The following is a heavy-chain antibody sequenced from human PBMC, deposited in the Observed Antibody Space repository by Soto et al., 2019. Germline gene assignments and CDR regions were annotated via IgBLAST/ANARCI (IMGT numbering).Heavy chain of an antibody. CDR1: GGSMKNYY. Sequence: SETLSLTCTVSGGSMKNYYWSWIRQPPGKGLEWIGHVFYSGSTKYNPSLKSRVTISVDTSKNLFSLRLNSVTAADTAVYYCAITVATLYNWFDPWGQGTLVTVSS. V-gene: IGHV4-59*08. D-gene: IGHD1-7*01. CDR3: AITVATLYNWFDP. CDR2: VFYSGST. J-gene: IGHJ5*02.